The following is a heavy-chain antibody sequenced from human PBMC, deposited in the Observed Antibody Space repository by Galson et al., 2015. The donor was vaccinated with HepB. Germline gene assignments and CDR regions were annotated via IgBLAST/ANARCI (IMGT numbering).Heavy chain of an antibody. CDR2: ISSNGGST. Sequence: SLRLSCAASGFTFSSYTLHWVRQAPGKGLEYVSGISSNGGSTYYADSVKGRFTISRDNSKNTLSFQMSSLRVEDTAVYYCATSSGWLSPYYYYYGMDVWGQGTTVTVSS. J-gene: IGHJ6*02. CDR3: ATSSGWLSPYYYYYGMDV. CDR1: GFTFSSYT. D-gene: IGHD6-19*01. V-gene: IGHV3-64D*06.